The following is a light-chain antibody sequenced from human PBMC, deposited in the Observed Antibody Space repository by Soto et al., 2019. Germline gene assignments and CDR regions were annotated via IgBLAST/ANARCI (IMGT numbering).Light chain of an antibody. CDR2: AAS. CDR1: QGVGSH. Sequence: EIQMTQSASCLSAYVGDRVIIXCRASQGVGSHLGWYQQKPGKAPERLIYAASTLQNGVPSRFSGSGSGTEFTLTISSLQPEDFETYYGLQHDNFPWTFGQGTKVDIK. V-gene: IGKV1-17*01. CDR3: LQHDNFPWT. J-gene: IGKJ1*01.